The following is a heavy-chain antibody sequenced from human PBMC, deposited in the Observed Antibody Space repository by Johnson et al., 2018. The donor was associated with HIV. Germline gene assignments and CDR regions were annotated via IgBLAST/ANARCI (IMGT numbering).Heavy chain of an antibody. D-gene: IGHD3-22*01. J-gene: IGHJ3*02. CDR2: ISGSGGST. CDR1: GFSFSDYY. CDR3: ASLGVITYDAFDI. V-gene: IGHV3-23*04. Sequence: VQLVESGGGLVKPGGSLRLSCAASGFSFSDYYMSWIRQAPGKGPEWVSAISGSGGSTYYADSVKGRFTISRDNSKNTLYLQMNSLRAEDTAVYYCASLGVITYDAFDIWGQGTMVTVSS.